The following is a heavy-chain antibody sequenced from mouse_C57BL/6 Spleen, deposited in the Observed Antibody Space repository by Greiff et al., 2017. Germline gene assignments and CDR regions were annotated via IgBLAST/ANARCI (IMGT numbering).Heavy chain of an antibody. Sequence: VQVVESGPGLVAPSQSLSITCTVSGFSLTSYGVDWVRQSPGKGLEWLGVIWGVGSTNYNSALKSRLSISKDNSKSQVFLKMNSLQTDDTAMYCCASDQGYDYDRGAFAYWGQGTLVTVSA. J-gene: IGHJ3*01. D-gene: IGHD2-4*01. CDR3: ASDQGYDYDRGAFAY. CDR2: IWGVGST. V-gene: IGHV2-6*01. CDR1: GFSLTSYG.